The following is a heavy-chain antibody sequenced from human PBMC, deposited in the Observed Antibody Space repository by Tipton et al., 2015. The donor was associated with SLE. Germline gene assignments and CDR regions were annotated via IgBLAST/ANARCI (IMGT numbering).Heavy chain of an antibody. D-gene: IGHD1/OR15-1a*01. CDR3: ARGTTTHLFYYMDV. CDR1: GFTFSDYS. V-gene: IGHV3-30*04. J-gene: IGHJ6*03. Sequence: SLRLSCAALGFTFSDYSMHWVRQAPGKGLEWVAVISYGGSNIYYADSVQGRFTISRDNSKNTLFLQLNGLRAEDTAVYYCARGTTTHLFYYMDVWGKGTTVTVSS. CDR2: ISYGGSNI.